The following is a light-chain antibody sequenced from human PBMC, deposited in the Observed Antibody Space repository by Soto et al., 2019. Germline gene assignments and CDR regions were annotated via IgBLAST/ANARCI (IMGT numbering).Light chain of an antibody. J-gene: IGKJ1*01. CDR3: QESFYAPPT. Sequence: DVQMTQAPCSLSASVGERVTITCRASQNIRSYLSWYQQKPGKAPKLLIFETSTLQSGVPSRFTGAGSGTDFTLTISSLQPEDFATYYCQESFYAPPTFGQGTKVDIK. CDR2: ETS. CDR1: QNIRSY. V-gene: IGKV1-39*01.